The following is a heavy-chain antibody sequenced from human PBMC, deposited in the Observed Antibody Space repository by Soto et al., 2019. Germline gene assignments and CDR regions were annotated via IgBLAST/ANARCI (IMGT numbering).Heavy chain of an antibody. Sequence: QVQLVQSGAEVKKPGASVKVSCKASGYTFTSYGISWVRQAPGQGLEWMGWISAYNGNTNYAQKLQGRVIMTTDTSTSTAYMELRSLRSDDTAVYYCARYTPWYCSGGSCYSVPEYYYGMDVWGQGTTVTVSS. D-gene: IGHD2-15*01. J-gene: IGHJ6*02. V-gene: IGHV1-18*01. CDR1: GYTFTSYG. CDR2: ISAYNGNT. CDR3: ARYTPWYCSGGSCYSVPEYYYGMDV.